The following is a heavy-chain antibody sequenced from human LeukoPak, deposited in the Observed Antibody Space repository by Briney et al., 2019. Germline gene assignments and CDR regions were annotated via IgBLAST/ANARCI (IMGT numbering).Heavy chain of an antibody. V-gene: IGHV3-74*01. CDR2: VNSDGSST. J-gene: IGHJ4*02. D-gene: IGHD6-19*01. Sequence: GGSLRLSCAASGFTFSSYWMHWVRQAPGKGLVWVSRVNSDGSSTDYADSVKGRFTISRDNAKNSLYLQMNSLRAEDTALYYCGHDAYNSGWYYFDYWGQGTLVTVSS. CDR3: GHDAYNSGWYYFDY. CDR1: GFTFSSYW.